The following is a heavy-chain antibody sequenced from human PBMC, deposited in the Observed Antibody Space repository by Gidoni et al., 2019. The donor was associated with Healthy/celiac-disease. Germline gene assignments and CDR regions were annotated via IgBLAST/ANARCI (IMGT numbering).Heavy chain of an antibody. Sequence: QVQLVQSGAEVKKPGASVKVSCKDSGYTFTSYDINWVRQATGQGLEWMGLMNPNSGNPGYAQKFQGRVTMTRNTSISTAYMELSSLRSEDTAVYYCARFFSGHYGKAFDIWGQGTMVTVSS. CDR1: GYTFTSYD. CDR2: MNPNSGNP. V-gene: IGHV1-8*01. D-gene: IGHD4-17*01. CDR3: ARFFSGHYGKAFDI. J-gene: IGHJ3*02.